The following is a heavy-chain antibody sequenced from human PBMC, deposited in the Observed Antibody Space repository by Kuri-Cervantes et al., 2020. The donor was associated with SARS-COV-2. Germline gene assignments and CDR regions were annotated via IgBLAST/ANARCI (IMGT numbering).Heavy chain of an antibody. D-gene: IGHD2-2*01. CDR3: ASQDIVVVPAANAFDI. J-gene: IGHJ3*02. CDR1: GFTFSSYE. CDR2: ISSSGSTI. V-gene: IGHV3-48*03. Sequence: GGSLRLSCAASGFTFSSYEMNWVRQAPGKGLEWVSYISSSGSTIYYADSVKGRFTISRDNAKNSLYLQMNSLRAEDKAVYYCASQDIVVVPAANAFDIWGQGTMVTVSS.